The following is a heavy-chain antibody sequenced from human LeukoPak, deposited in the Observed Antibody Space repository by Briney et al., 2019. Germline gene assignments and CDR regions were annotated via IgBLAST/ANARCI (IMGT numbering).Heavy chain of an antibody. V-gene: IGHV3-23*01. Sequence: GGSLRLSCAASGFTFSSYAMSWVRQAPGKGLEWVSVISAGGGSTYYADSVKGRFTISRDNSKNTLYLQMNSLRAEDTAVYYCAKDRVVGAIGDAFDIWGQGTMVTVSS. CDR2: ISAGGGST. CDR3: AKDRVVGAIGDAFDI. D-gene: IGHD1-26*01. CDR1: GFTFSSYA. J-gene: IGHJ3*02.